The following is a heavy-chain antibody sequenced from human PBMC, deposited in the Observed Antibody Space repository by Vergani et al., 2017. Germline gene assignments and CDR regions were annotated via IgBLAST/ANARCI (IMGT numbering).Heavy chain of an antibody. Sequence: EVQLVESGGGLVQPGRSLRLSCAASGFTFDDYAMHWVRQAPGKGLVWVSGISWNSGSIGYADSVKGRFTISRDNAKNSLYLQMNSLRAEDTALYYCARSVVPAAIENWFDPWGQGTLVTVSS. J-gene: IGHJ5*02. CDR2: ISWNSGSI. V-gene: IGHV3-9*01. CDR3: ARSVVPAAIENWFDP. CDR1: GFTFDDYA. D-gene: IGHD2-2*01.